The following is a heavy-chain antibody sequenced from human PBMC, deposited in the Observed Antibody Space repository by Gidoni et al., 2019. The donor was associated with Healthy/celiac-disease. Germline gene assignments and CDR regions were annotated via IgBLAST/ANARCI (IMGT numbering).Heavy chain of an antibody. V-gene: IGHV3-23*01. CDR3: AKDGKYSNYHGY. CDR2: ISGSGGST. CDR1: GFTFSSYA. Sequence: EVQLLESGGGLVQPGGSLRLSCAASGFTFSSYATSWVRQAPGKGLAWVYAISGSGGSTYYADSVKGRFTISRDNSKNKLYLQMNSLRAEDTAVYYCAKDGKYSNYHGYWGQGTLVTVSS. D-gene: IGHD4-4*01. J-gene: IGHJ4*02.